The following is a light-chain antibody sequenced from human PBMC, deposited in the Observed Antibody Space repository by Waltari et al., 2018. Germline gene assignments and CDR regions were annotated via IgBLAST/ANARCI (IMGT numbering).Light chain of an antibody. CDR2: DTS. Sequence: EIVLTQSPAPLSLSRGERAILSCSASQSVSISLDWYQQKPGQAPRLHIYDTSFRATGIPARVSGSGSGTDFTLTISSLEPEDFAVYYCQEWSNWPSITFGQGTRLEIK. CDR1: QSVSIS. J-gene: IGKJ5*01. V-gene: IGKV3-11*01. CDR3: QEWSNWPSIT.